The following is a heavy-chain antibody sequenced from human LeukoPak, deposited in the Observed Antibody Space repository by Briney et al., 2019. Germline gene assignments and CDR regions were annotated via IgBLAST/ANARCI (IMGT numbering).Heavy chain of an antibody. D-gene: IGHD1-7*01. CDR3: AKDRGAGTRPDAFDI. Sequence: GASLRLSCAASGFTFSSYSMNWVRQAPGKGLEWVSSISSSSSYIYYADSVKGRFTISRDNSKNTLYLQMNSLRAEDTAVYYCAKDRGAGTRPDAFDIWGQGTMVTVSS. J-gene: IGHJ3*02. V-gene: IGHV3-21*04. CDR1: GFTFSSYS. CDR2: ISSSSSYI.